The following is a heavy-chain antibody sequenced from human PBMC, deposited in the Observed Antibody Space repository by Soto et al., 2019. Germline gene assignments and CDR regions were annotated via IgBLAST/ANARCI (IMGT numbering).Heavy chain of an antibody. CDR3: ARVVCYGFDI. J-gene: IGHJ3*02. Sequence: QVQLVESGGGVVQPGRSLRLSCAASGFTVSSYGMHWVRQAPGKGLEWVAVIWYDGSNKYYADSVKGRFTISRDKYKNTLYLQMNSLRAEDTAVYYCARVVCYGFDIWGQGTMVTVSS. CDR1: GFTVSSYG. V-gene: IGHV3-33*01. D-gene: IGHD2-15*01. CDR2: IWYDGSNK.